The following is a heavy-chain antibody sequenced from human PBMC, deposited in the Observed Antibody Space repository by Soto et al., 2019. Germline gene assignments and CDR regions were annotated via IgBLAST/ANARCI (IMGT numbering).Heavy chain of an antibody. CDR3: ARERRMVETTRFDY. V-gene: IGHV1-46*01. CDR2: ISPSGGST. Sequence: ASVKVSFKASAYTFPSYYMHWVRQAPGQGLEWMGIISPSGGSTSYAQKFQGRVTMTRDTSTSTVYMELSSLRSEDTAVYYCARERRMVETTRFDYWGQGTLVTVSS. J-gene: IGHJ4*02. D-gene: IGHD1-7*01. CDR1: AYTFPSYY.